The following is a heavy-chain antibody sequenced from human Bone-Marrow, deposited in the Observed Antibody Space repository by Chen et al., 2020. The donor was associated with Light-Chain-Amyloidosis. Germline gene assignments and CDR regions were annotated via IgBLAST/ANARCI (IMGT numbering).Heavy chain of an antibody. CDR3: ARPLHYGFDN. Sequence: EVQLVESGGGLVQPGGSLRLSCAASGFTFSNYWMSWVRQAPGKGLEWVASMNLDGTEKKFVDSVKGRLTISRDNPKNSLYLQMNSLRAEDTAVYYCARPLHYGFDNWGQGTLVTVSS. V-gene: IGHV3-7*01. J-gene: IGHJ4*02. CDR2: MNLDGTEK. D-gene: IGHD3-16*01. CDR1: GFTFSNYW.